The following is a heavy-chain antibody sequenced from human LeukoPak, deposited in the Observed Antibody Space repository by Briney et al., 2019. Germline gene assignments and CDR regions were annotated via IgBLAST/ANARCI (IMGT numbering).Heavy chain of an antibody. CDR1: GGSIGSGGYS. J-gene: IGHJ3*02. Sequence: SETLSLTCAVPGGSIGSGGYSWSWIRQPPGKGLEWIGYIYHSGSTYYNPSLKSRVTISVDRSKNQFSLKLSSVTAADTAVYYCAREDPLNAFDIWGQGTMVTVSS. V-gene: IGHV4-30-2*01. CDR2: IYHSGST. CDR3: AREDPLNAFDI.